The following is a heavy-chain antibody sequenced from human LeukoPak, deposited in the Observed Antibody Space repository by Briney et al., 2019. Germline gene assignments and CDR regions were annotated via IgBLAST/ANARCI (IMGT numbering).Heavy chain of an antibody. Sequence: PSETLSLTCTVSGGSISSYYWSWIRQPPGKGLEWIGYISYSGSTNFNPSLKSRVTISVDTSKNQFSLKLSSVTAADTAVYYCAREGTAGTNLNCFDPWGQGTLVTVSS. CDR2: ISYSGST. CDR3: AREGTAGTNLNCFDP. CDR1: GGSISSYY. D-gene: IGHD1-1*01. V-gene: IGHV4-59*01. J-gene: IGHJ5*02.